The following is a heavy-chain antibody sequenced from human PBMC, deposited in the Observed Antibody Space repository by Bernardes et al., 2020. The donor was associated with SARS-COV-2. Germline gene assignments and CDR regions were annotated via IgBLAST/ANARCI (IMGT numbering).Heavy chain of an antibody. CDR3: ATSRPGFSYGGPGGMDV. D-gene: IGHD5-18*01. Sequence: ASVKVSCKVSGSPLSQLSMHWVRLAPGKGLEWMGGFDPADGDTIYAQEMEGRVTMTEDSATDTAYMDLSSLSSEDTAVYYCATSRPGFSYGGPGGMDVWGHGTPVTVSS. V-gene: IGHV1-24*01. CDR2: FDPADGDT. J-gene: IGHJ6*02. CDR1: GSPLSQLS.